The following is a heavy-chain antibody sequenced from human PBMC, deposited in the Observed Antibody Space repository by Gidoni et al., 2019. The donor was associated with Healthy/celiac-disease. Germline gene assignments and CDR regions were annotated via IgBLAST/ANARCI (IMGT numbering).Heavy chain of an antibody. D-gene: IGHD2-21*02. J-gene: IGHJ2*01. CDR1: GGSISSGSYY. CDR2: SHTSGST. CDR3: ARDVGGNSPWYFDL. V-gene: IGHV4-61*02. Sequence: QVQLQESGPGLVKHSQTLSLTCTVSGGSISSGSYYWSWIRQPAGKGREWFGRSHTSGSTNYNPSLKSRVTMSVDTSKNQFSLKLSSVTAADTAVYYCARDVGGNSPWYFDLWGRGTLVPVSS.